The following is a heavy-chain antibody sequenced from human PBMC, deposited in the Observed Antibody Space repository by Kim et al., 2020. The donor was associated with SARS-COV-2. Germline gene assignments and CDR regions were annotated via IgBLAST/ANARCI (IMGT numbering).Heavy chain of an antibody. V-gene: IGHV3-23*01. CDR2: IGGGEKA. Sequence: GGSLRLSCAPSGFMFSGNAMNWVRHAPGKGLEWVSGIGGGEKALYSASAIGRFTITRGNSSNNLFHQMNSLMADDTATDYCSTGLGGFSADDYWGQGTLV. CDR3: STGLGGFSADDY. J-gene: IGHJ4*02. D-gene: IGHD3-16*01. CDR1: GFMFSGNA.